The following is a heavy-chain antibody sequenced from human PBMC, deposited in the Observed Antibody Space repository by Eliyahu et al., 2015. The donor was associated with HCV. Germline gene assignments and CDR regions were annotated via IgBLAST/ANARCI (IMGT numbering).Heavy chain of an antibody. J-gene: IGHJ4*02. Sequence: EVQLVESGGGLVKPGGSLRXSCAGSAFSLGDAWMSWVRQAPGKGLEWVGRIKSKIEGGPTDYAAPVKGRFTISRDDSKNTVYLQMHSLKTEDTGVYYCMRGVVVVAATDYWGKGTVVTVSS. CDR3: MRGVVVVAATDY. V-gene: IGHV3-15*01. CDR2: IKSKIEGGPT. D-gene: IGHD2-15*01. CDR1: AFSLGDAW.